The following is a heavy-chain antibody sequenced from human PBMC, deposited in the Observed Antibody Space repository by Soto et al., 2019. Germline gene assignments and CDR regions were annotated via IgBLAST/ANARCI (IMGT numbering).Heavy chain of an antibody. V-gene: IGHV5-51*01. Sequence: GESLKISCKGSGYSFIDYWIGWVRQVPGKGLEWMGVIYPGDSDTRYSPSFQGQVTISADKSISTAYLQWSSLKASDTAMYYCARHHSSRYYWFDPWGQGTLVTVSS. CDR2: IYPGDSDT. CDR3: ARHHSSRYYWFDP. CDR1: GYSFIDYW. D-gene: IGHD6-13*01. J-gene: IGHJ5*02.